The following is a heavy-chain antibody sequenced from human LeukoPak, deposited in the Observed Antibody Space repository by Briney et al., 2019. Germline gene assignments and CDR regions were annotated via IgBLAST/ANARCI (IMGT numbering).Heavy chain of an antibody. CDR3: ARDARDSSGYYDWFDP. Sequence: GGSLRLSCAASGFTFSSYSMNWVRQAPGKGLEWVSSISSSSSYIYYADSVKGRFTTSRDNAKNSLYLQMNSLRAEDTAVYYCARDARDSSGYYDWFDPWGQGTLVTVSS. D-gene: IGHD3-22*01. CDR2: ISSSSSYI. V-gene: IGHV3-21*01. J-gene: IGHJ5*02. CDR1: GFTFSSYS.